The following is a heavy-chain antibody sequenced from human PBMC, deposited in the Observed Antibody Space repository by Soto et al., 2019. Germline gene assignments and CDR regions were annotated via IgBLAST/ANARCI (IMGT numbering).Heavy chain of an antibody. D-gene: IGHD2-15*01. V-gene: IGHV4-30-2*01. J-gene: IGHJ3*02. CDR1: GGSISSGGYS. CDR3: ASTQYGGTSSAAFDI. Sequence: QLQLQESGSGLVKPSQTLSLTCAVSGGSISSGGYSWSWIRQPPGKGLEWIGYIYHSGSTYYNPSLKRRVTTSVDRSKYQFALKLSSVTSADTVVYYCASTQYGGTSSAAFDISGPGTMVTVSS. CDR2: IYHSGST.